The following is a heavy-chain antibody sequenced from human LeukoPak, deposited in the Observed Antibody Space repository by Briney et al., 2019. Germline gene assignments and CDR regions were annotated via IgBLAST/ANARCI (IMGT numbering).Heavy chain of an antibody. CDR1: DGSISRYF. Sequence: PSETLSLTCTVFDGSISRYFWSWIRQPPGKGLEWIGYIYYSGSTNYNPSLKTRVTIAIDTSKNQFSLNLISLTPADTAVYYCARERGRFGVDYWGQGTLVTVSS. CDR3: ARERGRFGVDY. J-gene: IGHJ4*02. D-gene: IGHD3-10*01. V-gene: IGHV4-59*01. CDR2: IYYSGST.